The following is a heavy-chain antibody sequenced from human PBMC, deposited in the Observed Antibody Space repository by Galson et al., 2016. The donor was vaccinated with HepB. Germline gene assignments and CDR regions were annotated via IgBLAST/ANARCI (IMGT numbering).Heavy chain of an antibody. V-gene: IGHV3-13*01. J-gene: IGHJ4*02. D-gene: IGHD6-19*01. CDR2: IGTNGDT. CDR3: ARGEDIAVAGTGIDY. Sequence: KGPEWVSLIGTNGDTYYAVSVRGRFTISRDNAKNSLYLKMHSLRAEDTAVYYCARGEDIAVAGTGIDYWGQGTLVTVSS.